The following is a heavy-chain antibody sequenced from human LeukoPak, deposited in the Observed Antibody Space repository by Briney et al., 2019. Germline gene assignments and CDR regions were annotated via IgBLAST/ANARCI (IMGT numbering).Heavy chain of an antibody. D-gene: IGHD3-10*01. CDR1: GFSVSSNY. CDR3: ARGVGERYFDY. V-gene: IGHV3-66*01. Sequence: AGGSLRLSCAASGFSVSSNYMTWVRQAPGKGLEWVSVIYNAGHTYYADSVNGRFTISRDNSKNTLYFQMNSLTDEDTAVYSCARGVGERYFDYWGQGTLVTVSS. CDR2: IYNAGHT. J-gene: IGHJ4*02.